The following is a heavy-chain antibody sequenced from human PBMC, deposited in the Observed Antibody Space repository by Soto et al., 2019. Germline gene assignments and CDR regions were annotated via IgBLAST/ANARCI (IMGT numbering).Heavy chain of an antibody. CDR2: IYYSGDT. D-gene: IGHD6-13*01. CDR3: ASLQVPGNFDY. CDR1: GGSIRSSNYS. J-gene: IGHJ4*02. V-gene: IGHV4-39*01. Sequence: SETLSLTCTVSGGSIRSSNYSWAWVRQPPGKGLEWIANIYYSGDTYFHPSLRSRLTVSVDTSKNQFSLKLTSLTAPDTAMYYCASLQVPGNFDYWGQGTLVTVSS.